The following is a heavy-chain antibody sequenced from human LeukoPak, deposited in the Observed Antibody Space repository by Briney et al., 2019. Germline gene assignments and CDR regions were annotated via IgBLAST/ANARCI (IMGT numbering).Heavy chain of an antibody. CDR2: IYYSGST. Sequence: KPSETLSLTCTVSGGSISSSSYYWGWIRQPPGKGLEWIGSIYYSGSTYYNPSLKSRVTVSVDTSKNQFSLKLSSVTAADTAVYYCARGGVPGEADYWGQGTLVTVSS. CDR1: GGSISSSSYY. V-gene: IGHV4-39*07. J-gene: IGHJ4*02. D-gene: IGHD3-10*01. CDR3: ARGGVPGEADY.